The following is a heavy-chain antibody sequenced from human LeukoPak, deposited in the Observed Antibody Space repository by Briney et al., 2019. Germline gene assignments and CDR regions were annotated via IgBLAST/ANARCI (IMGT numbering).Heavy chain of an antibody. Sequence: PGGSLRLSCEGSAFIFSGHWMNWVRQTPGKGLEWVASIKEDGSEKHYVDSVKGRFIISRDNAKNSLYLQMNSLRAEDTAVYYCARDYPPYYYDSSGYFDAFDIWGQGTMVTVSS. D-gene: IGHD3-22*01. J-gene: IGHJ3*02. CDR1: AFIFSGHW. V-gene: IGHV3-7*03. CDR3: ARDYPPYYYDSSGYFDAFDI. CDR2: IKEDGSEK.